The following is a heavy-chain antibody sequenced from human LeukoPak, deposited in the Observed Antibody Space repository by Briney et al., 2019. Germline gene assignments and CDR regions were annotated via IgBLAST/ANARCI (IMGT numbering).Heavy chain of an antibody. CDR2: ISVYNGNT. V-gene: IGHV1-18*01. J-gene: IGHJ4*02. CDR3: ARVGRSSGYLSGFDY. D-gene: IGHD3-22*01. CDR1: GYTFTNYG. Sequence: ASVKVSCKASGYTFTNYGISWVRQAPGQGLEWMGWISVYNGNTNYAQKLQGRVTMTTDTSTSTAYMELRSLRSDDTAVYYCARVGRSSGYLSGFDYWGQGTLVTVSS.